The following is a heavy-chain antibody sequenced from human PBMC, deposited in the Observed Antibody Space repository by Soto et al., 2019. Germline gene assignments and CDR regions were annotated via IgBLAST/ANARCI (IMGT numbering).Heavy chain of an antibody. V-gene: IGHV3-23*01. CDR1: GFTVSSYA. Sequence: EVQLLESGGGLVQPGGSLRLSCAASGFTVSSYAMSWVRQAQGKGLEWVSANSGSGGSTYHAVSVKGRFTISRDTSKTTLYLKMNSLRAEDTAVYYCAKEVGGSCYYYWGQGTLVTVSS. CDR3: AKEVGGSCYYY. CDR2: NSGSGGST. J-gene: IGHJ4*02. D-gene: IGHD2-15*01.